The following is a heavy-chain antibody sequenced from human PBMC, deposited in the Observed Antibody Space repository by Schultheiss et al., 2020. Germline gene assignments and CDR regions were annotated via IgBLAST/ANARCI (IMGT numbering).Heavy chain of an antibody. Sequence: GESLRLSCAASEFTFSSYAMSWVRQAPGKGLEWVSAISGSGGSTYYADSVKGRFTISRDNSKNTLYLQMNSLRAEDTAVYYCARDEVGVREGLGVWGQGTTVTVSS. D-gene: IGHD2-15*01. CDR1: EFTFSSYA. J-gene: IGHJ6*02. CDR2: ISGSGGST. CDR3: ARDEVGVREGLGV. V-gene: IGHV3-23*01.